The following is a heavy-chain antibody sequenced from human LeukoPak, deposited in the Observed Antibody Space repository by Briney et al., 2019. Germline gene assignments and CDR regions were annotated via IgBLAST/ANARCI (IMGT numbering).Heavy chain of an antibody. CDR3: ARDLADFDY. CDR2: INPNSGGT. CDR1: GYTXTGYY. J-gene: IGHJ4*02. V-gene: IGHV1-2*02. Sequence: ASVNVSCKASGYTXTGYYMHWVRQAPGQGLESMGWINPNSGGTNYAQKFQGRVTMTRDTSISTAYMKLSRLRSDDTAVYYCARDLADFDYWGQGTLVTVSS.